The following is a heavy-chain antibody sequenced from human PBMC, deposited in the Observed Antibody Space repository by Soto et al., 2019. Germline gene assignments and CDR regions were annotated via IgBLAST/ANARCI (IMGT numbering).Heavy chain of an antibody. CDR2: ISPYNGET. Sequence: ASVKVSCEASGYSFIDFGISWVRQAPGQGLEWMGWISPYNGETHYAQTLQGRVTMTTDTSTSTVYVELRSLRSDDTAVYYCARVFGFHNDDGAYWG. V-gene: IGHV1-18*01. CDR3: ARVFGFHNDDGAY. CDR1: GYSFIDFG. J-gene: IGHJ4*01. D-gene: IGHD3-10*01.